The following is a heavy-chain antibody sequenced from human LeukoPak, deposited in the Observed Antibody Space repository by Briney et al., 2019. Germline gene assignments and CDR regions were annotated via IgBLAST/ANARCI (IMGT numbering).Heavy chain of an antibody. Sequence: ASVKVSCKASGYTFTSYGISWVRQAPGQGLEWMGWISACNGNTNYAQKLQGRVTMTTDTSTSTAYMELRSLRSDDTAVYYCARAGGDNCLEGDDYWGQGTLVTVSS. V-gene: IGHV1-18*01. J-gene: IGHJ4*02. CDR2: ISACNGNT. CDR1: GYTFTSYG. CDR3: ARAGGDNCLEGDDY. D-gene: IGHD1-1*01.